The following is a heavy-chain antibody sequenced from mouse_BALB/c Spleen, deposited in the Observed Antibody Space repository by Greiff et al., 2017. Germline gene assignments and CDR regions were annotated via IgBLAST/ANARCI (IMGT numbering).Heavy chain of an antibody. CDR2: ISSGGSYT. D-gene: IGHD1-1*01. Sequence: EVQLVESGGGLVKPGGSLKLSCAASGFTFSSYTMSWVRQTPEKRLEWVATISSGGSYTYYPDSVKGRFTISRDNAKNTLYLQMSSLKSEDTAMYYCTREYYGSFDYWGQGTTLTVSS. V-gene: IGHV5-6-4*01. J-gene: IGHJ2*01. CDR3: TREYYGSFDY. CDR1: GFTFSSYT.